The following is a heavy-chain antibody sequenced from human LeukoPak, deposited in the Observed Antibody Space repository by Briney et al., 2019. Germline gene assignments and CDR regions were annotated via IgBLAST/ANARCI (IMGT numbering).Heavy chain of an antibody. CDR1: GYTFTSYY. V-gene: IGHV1-46*01. J-gene: IGHJ4*02. CDR2: INPIGGTT. D-gene: IGHD3-22*01. CDR3: ARVGDYYDSSGYFDY. Sequence: ASVKVSCKASGYTFTSYYMHWVRQAPGQGLEWMGIINPIGGTTDYAQKFQGRVTMTRDTSTSTVYMELSSLRSEDTAVYYCARVGDYYDSSGYFDYWGQGTLVTVSS.